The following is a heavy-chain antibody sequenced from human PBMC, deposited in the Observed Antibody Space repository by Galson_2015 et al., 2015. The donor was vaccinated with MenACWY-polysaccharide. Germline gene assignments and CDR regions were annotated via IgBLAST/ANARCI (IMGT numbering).Heavy chain of an antibody. J-gene: IGHJ4*02. CDR3: ARGGGRCPENCYLDY. Sequence: SLRLSCAASGFTFSGNWMHWVRQAPGKGLVWVSSINSDGRSTSYADSVKGRFTTSRDNAKNTLYLQMNSLSAEDTAVYYCARGGGRCPENCYLDYWGQGTLVTVPS. V-gene: IGHV3-74*01. CDR1: GFTFSGNW. D-gene: IGHD3-16*01. CDR2: INSDGRST.